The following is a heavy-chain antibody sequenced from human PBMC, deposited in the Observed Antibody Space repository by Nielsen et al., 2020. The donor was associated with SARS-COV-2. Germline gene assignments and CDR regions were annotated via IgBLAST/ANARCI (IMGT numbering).Heavy chain of an antibody. CDR2: ISGSGGST. Sequence: VRQAPGMGLEWVSAISGSGGSTYYADSVKGRFTISRDNSKNTLYLQMNSLRAEDTAVYYCAKGSMFGYYYDSSGYYFDYWGQGTLVTVSS. J-gene: IGHJ4*02. D-gene: IGHD3-22*01. CDR3: AKGSMFGYYYDSSGYYFDY. V-gene: IGHV3-23*01.